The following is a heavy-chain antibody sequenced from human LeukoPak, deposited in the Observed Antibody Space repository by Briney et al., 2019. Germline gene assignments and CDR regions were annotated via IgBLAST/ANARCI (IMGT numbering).Heavy chain of an antibody. J-gene: IGHJ5*02. CDR3: ARKRIAAGARGDWLDP. V-gene: IGHV1-8*01. D-gene: IGHD6-13*01. CDR2: MNPNSGNT. Sequence: ASVTVSCMASGYTFTSYDINWVRQATGQGLEWMGWMNPNSGNTGYAQKFQGRVTMTRNTSVSTAYMELSSLRSEDPAVYYCARKRIAAGARGDWLDPWGQGTLVTVSS. CDR1: GYTFTSYD.